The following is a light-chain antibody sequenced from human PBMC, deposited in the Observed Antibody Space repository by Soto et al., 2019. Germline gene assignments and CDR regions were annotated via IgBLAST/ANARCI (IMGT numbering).Light chain of an antibody. CDR2: GAS. V-gene: IGKV3-20*01. J-gene: IGKJ1*01. CDR3: QHYGSQWT. CDR1: QSVSNNY. Sequence: EIVLTQSPGTLSLSPGKTATLSCRASQSVSNNYLGWYQQKPGQAPRLLIYGASSRATGIPDRFSGSRSGTDFTLTISRLEPEDFAVYYCQHYGSQWTFGQGTKVEIK.